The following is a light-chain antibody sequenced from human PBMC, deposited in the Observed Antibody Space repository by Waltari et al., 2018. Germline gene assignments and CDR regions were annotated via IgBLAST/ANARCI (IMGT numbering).Light chain of an antibody. CDR3: QHYVRLPAT. CDR1: QSISKY. Sequence: EIMLTQYIGSLFLSRGKRDTLSCRDSQSISKYLAWYQQKPCQAPRLLIYGASSRATGIPDRFSGSGSGTDFSLTISRLEPQDFAVYYCQHYVRLPATFGQGTKVEIK. V-gene: IGKV3-20*01. J-gene: IGKJ1*01. CDR2: GAS.